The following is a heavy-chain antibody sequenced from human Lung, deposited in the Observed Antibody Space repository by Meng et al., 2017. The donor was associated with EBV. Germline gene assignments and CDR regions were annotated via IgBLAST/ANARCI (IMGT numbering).Heavy chain of an antibody. D-gene: IGHD3-9*01. Sequence: QIPLKESGPTLVKSTQTLTLTCTFSGFSLSVSGVGVGWIRQPPGKALEWLALIYWDDDKIYSPSLKSRLSITKDASKNQVVLTMTDMDPVDTATYYCAHRGIDCFDDWGQGTLVTVSS. CDR3: AHRGIDCFDD. V-gene: IGHV2-5*02. J-gene: IGHJ4*02. CDR1: GFSLSVSGVG. CDR2: IYWDDDK.